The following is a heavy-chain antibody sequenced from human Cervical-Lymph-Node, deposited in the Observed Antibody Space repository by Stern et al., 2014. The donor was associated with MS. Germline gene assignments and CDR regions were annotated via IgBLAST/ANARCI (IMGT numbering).Heavy chain of an antibody. V-gene: IGHV3-9*01. D-gene: IGHD5-18*01. CDR3: AKDTSPSYDSYYGMDV. CDR1: GFTFDRFA. CDR2: ISWNSGGI. Sequence: VQLVQSGGGLVQPGRSLRLSCAASGFTFDRFAMHWVRPAPGKGLEWVSGISWNSGGIGYADSVKGRFTISRDNAKNSLYLLMNSLTTEDTALYYCAKDTSPSYDSYYGMDVWGQGTTVTVSS. J-gene: IGHJ6*02.